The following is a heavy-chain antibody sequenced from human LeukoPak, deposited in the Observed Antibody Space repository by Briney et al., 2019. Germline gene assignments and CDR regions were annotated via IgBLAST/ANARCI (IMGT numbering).Heavy chain of an antibody. Sequence: PSETLSLTCAVYGGSFSGYYWSWIRQPPGKGLEWIGEINHSGSTNYNPSLKSRVTISVDTSKNQFSLKLSSVTAADTAVYYCARPPYVASYWYFDLWGRGTLVTVSS. CDR2: INHSGST. CDR1: GGSFSGYY. J-gene: IGHJ2*01. D-gene: IGHD3-16*01. V-gene: IGHV4-34*01. CDR3: ARPPYVASYWYFDL.